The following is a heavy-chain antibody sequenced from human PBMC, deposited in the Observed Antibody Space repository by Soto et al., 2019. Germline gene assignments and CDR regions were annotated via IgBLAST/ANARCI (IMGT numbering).Heavy chain of an antibody. CDR3: ARDPNCSGGSCYRFDP. Sequence: QVQLVQSGAEVKKPGSSVKVSCKASGGTFSSYAISWVRQAPGQGLEWMGGIIPIFGTANYAQKFQGRVTITADESTSTADRERSSLRSEDTAGYYCARDPNCSGGSCYRFDPWGQGTLVTVSS. J-gene: IGHJ5*02. V-gene: IGHV1-69*01. CDR2: IIPIFGTA. D-gene: IGHD2-15*01. CDR1: GGTFSSYA.